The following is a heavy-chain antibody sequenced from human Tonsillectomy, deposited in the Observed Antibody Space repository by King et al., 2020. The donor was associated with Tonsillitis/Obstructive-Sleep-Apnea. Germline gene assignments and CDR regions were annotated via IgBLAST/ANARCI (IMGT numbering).Heavy chain of an antibody. CDR1: GGSISSSNG. CDR3: ARDRGFYGDSSFDI. Sequence: VQLQESGPGLVKPSGTLSLTCAVSGGSISSSNGWSWVRQPPGKGLEWIGDIYHSGSTNYNPSLNGRVTISVDKSKNQFSLRLTSVTAADTAVYYCARDRGFYGDSSFDIWGQGTMVAVSS. D-gene: IGHD4-17*01. CDR2: IYHSGST. J-gene: IGHJ3*02. V-gene: IGHV4-4*02.